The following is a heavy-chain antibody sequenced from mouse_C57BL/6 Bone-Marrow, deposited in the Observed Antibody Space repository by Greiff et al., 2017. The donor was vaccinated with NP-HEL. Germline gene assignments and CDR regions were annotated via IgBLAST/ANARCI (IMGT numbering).Heavy chain of an antibody. V-gene: IGHV1-39*01. Sequence: EVQLQQSGPELVKPGASVKISCKASGYSFTDYNMNWVKQSNGKSLEWIGVINPNYGTTSYNQKFKGKATLTVDQSSSTAYMQLNSLTSEDSAVYYCARGYYYGSSWGWYFDVWGTGTTVTVSS. J-gene: IGHJ1*03. D-gene: IGHD1-1*01. CDR1: GYSFTDYN. CDR3: ARGYYYGSSWGWYFDV. CDR2: INPNYGTT.